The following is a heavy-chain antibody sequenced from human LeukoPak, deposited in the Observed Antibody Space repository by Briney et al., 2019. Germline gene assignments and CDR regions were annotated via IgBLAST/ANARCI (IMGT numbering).Heavy chain of an antibody. CDR2: SNAGNGNT. Sequence: ASVKVSCKASGYTFTSYAMHWVRQAPGQRLEWMGWSNAGNGNTKYSQEFQGRVTITRDTSASTAYMELSSLRSEDTAVYYCARGPTIAAAGTNYYYYGMDVWGQGTTVTVSS. J-gene: IGHJ6*02. V-gene: IGHV1-3*01. CDR1: GYTFTSYA. CDR3: ARGPTIAAAGTNYYYYGMDV. D-gene: IGHD6-13*01.